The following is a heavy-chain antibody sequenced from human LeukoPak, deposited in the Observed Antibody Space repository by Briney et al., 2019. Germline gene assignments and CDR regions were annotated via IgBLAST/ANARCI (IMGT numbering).Heavy chain of an antibody. Sequence: SETLSLTCAGYGGSFSGYYWSWIRQLPGKGLEWIGEINHSGSTNYNPSLKRRVTISVDTSKNQFSLKLSSVTAADTAVYYCAREDLTGSYYFDYWGQGPLVTVSS. CDR1: GGSFSGYY. CDR3: AREDLTGSYYFDY. J-gene: IGHJ4*02. V-gene: IGHV4-34*01. CDR2: INHSGST. D-gene: IGHD3-9*01.